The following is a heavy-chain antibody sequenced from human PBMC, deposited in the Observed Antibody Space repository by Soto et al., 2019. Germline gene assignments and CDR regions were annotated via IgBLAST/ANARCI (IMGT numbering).Heavy chain of an antibody. D-gene: IGHD4-17*01. V-gene: IGHV3-30*04. J-gene: IGHJ4*02. CDR3: ARANRDGDYFDY. CDR1: GFTFSSYA. Sequence: QVQLVESGGGVVQPGRSLRLSCAASGFTFSSYAMHWVCQDPGRGLVWVAVISYDGSNKYYADSVKGRFTISRDNSKNTLYLQMNSLRAEDTAVYYCARANRDGDYFDYWGQGTLVTVSS. CDR2: ISYDGSNK.